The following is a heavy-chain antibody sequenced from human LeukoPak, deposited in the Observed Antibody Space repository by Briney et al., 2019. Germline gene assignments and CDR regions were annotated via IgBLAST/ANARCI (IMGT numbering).Heavy chain of an antibody. CDR1: GISLSTSGVG. CDR3: AHRKYYYDSSGYPAEYFQH. V-gene: IGHV2-5*01. CDR2: IYWNNDK. Sequence: SGPTLVKPTQTLTLTYTLSGISLSTSGVGVGWIRQPPGKALEWLAVIYWNNDKHYSPSLKSRLTITKDTSKNQVVLTMTNMDPVDTATYYCAHRKYYYDSSGYPAEYFQHWGQGTLVTVSS. D-gene: IGHD3-22*01. J-gene: IGHJ1*01.